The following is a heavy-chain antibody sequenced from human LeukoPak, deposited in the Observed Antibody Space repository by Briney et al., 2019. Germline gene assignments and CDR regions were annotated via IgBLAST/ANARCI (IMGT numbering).Heavy chain of an antibody. CDR3: ATDYDFWSGYYRAFDY. Sequence: PSETLSLTCTVSGYSISSGHYWGWIRQPPGKGLEWIGSIFHSGSTYYNPSLKSRVTISVDTSKNQFSLKLSSVTAADTAVYYCATDYDFWSGYYRAFDYWGQGTLVTVSS. J-gene: IGHJ4*02. V-gene: IGHV4-38-2*02. CDR2: IFHSGST. D-gene: IGHD3-3*01. CDR1: GYSISSGHY.